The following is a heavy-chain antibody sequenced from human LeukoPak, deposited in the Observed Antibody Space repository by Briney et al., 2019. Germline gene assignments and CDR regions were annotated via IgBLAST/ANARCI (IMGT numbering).Heavy chain of an antibody. CDR3: ARGRTRPAGYYDFWSGYYFDY. D-gene: IGHD3-3*01. J-gene: IGHJ4*02. V-gene: IGHV4-34*01. Sequence: SETLSLTCTVSGGSISSYYWSWIRQPPGKGLEWIGEINHSGSTNYNPSLKSRVTISVDTSKNQFSLKLSSVTAADTAVYYCARGRTRPAGYYDFWSGYYFDYWGQGTLVTVSS. CDR2: INHSGST. CDR1: GGSISSYY.